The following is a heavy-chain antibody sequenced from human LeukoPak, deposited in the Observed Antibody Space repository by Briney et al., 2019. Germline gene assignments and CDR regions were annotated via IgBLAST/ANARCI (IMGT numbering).Heavy chain of an antibody. D-gene: IGHD3-10*01. CDR2: IYYSGST. V-gene: IGHV4-39*01. CDR3: ARLLVLSGSYPPRVDP. CDR1: GGSISSSSYY. Sequence: PSETLSLTCTVSGGSISSSSYYWGWIRQPPGKGLEWIGSIYYSGSTYYNPSLKSRVTISVDTSKNQFSLKLSSVTAADTAVYYCARLLVLSGSYPPRVDPWGQGTLVTVSS. J-gene: IGHJ5*02.